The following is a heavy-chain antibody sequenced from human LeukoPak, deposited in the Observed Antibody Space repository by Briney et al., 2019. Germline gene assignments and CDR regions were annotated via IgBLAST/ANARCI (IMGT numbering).Heavy chain of an antibody. D-gene: IGHD1-26*01. J-gene: IGHJ4*02. CDR2: IYYDGSNK. CDR1: GFNFGSYG. V-gene: IGHV3-30*19. Sequence: GGSLRLSCAASGFNFGSYGMHWVRQAPGKGLEWVSFIYYDGSNKYYADSVKGRFTISRDNSKNIVYVQMNSLREEDTAVYHCARGISGMGATLGQWGQGTLVTVSS. CDR3: ARGISGMGATLGQ.